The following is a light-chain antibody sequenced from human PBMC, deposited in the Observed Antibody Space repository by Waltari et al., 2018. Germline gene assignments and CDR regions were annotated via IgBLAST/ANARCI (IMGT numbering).Light chain of an antibody. Sequence: QSALTQPASVSGSPGQSTTIPCTGTSGDVGRYNYFSWFQQHQGKAPKLMIYDVTKRPSGISDRFSGSKSGNTASLTISGLQADDEADYYCSSYTSDTTLIFGGGTELTVL. CDR1: SGDVGRYNY. CDR3: SSYTSDTTLI. V-gene: IGLV2-14*01. J-gene: IGLJ2*01. CDR2: DVT.